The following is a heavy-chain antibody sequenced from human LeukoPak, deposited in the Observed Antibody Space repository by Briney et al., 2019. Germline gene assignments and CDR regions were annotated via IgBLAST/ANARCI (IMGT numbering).Heavy chain of an antibody. J-gene: IGHJ4*02. D-gene: IGHD5-24*01. V-gene: IGHV3-23*01. CDR2: ISGSGGST. Sequence: GGSLRLSCATSGFTFSSYAMSWVRQAPGKGLEWVSVISGSGGSTSYAESVKGRFTISRDNAKNSLYLQMNSLRAGDTAVYYCARTIEMATISYFDYWGQGTLVTVSS. CDR3: ARTIEMATISYFDY. CDR1: GFTFSSYA.